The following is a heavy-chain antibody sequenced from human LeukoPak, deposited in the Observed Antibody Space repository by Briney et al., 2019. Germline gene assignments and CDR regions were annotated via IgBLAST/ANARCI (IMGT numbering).Heavy chain of an antibody. J-gene: IGHJ4*02. CDR3: ARDSGYIVATFYFDY. V-gene: IGHV3-21*01. CDR2: ISISSNYK. Sequence: PGGSLRLSCAASGFTFSRYSMNWVRQAPGKGLEWVSSISISSNYKYYPDSLKGRFTISRDNAKNSLYLQMNSLRAEDTAVYYCARDSGYIVATFYFDYWGQGTLVTVSS. CDR1: GFTFSRYS. D-gene: IGHD5-12*01.